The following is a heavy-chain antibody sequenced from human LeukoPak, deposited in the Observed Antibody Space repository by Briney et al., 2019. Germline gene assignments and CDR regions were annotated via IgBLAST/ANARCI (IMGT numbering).Heavy chain of an antibody. CDR2: IYPGDSAT. J-gene: IGHJ4*02. CDR1: GYSFTSYW. Sequence: GESLKISCKGSGYSFTSYWIGWVRKMPGKGLEWMGIIYPGDSATRYSPSFQGQVPLSADKPISTAYLQWSSLKASDNAMYYCARHNSLAAAGRYWGQGTLVTVSS. CDR3: ARHNSLAAAGRY. D-gene: IGHD6-13*01. V-gene: IGHV5-51*01.